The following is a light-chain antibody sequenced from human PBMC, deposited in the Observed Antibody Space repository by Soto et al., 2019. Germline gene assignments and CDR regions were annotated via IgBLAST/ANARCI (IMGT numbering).Light chain of an antibody. V-gene: IGLV7-46*01. Sequence: QAVVTQEPSLTVSPGGTVTLTCGSSTGAVTSGHYPYWFQQKPGQAPRTLIYDTTNTHSWTPARFSGSLLGGKAALTLSGAQPEDEDEYYCLLSHSAARVFGGGTKLTVL. CDR2: DTT. J-gene: IGLJ2*01. CDR3: LLSHSAARV. CDR1: TGAVTSGHY.